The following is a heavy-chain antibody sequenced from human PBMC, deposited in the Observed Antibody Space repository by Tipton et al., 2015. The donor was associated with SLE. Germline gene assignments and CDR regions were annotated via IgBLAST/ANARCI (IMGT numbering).Heavy chain of an antibody. CDR1: GGSISGDY. CDR3: ARGGGSYYDD. J-gene: IGHJ4*02. Sequence: TLSLTCTVSGGSISGDYWSWIRQPAGKGLEWIGRIYISGSTHYNPSLKSRLALSLDTSKNHFSLRVRSVTAADTAVYYCARGGGSYYDDWGQGTLVTVTS. V-gene: IGHV4-4*07. D-gene: IGHD1-26*01. CDR2: IYISGST.